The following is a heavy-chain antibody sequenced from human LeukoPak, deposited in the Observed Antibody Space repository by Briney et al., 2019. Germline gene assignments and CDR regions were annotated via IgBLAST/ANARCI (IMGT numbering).Heavy chain of an antibody. J-gene: IGHJ4*02. V-gene: IGHV3-23*01. CDR3: AKDTVGYSYAEY. D-gene: IGHD5-18*01. CDR1: GFTFSGYA. Sequence: GGSLRLSCAASGFTFSGYAMSWVRQAPGKGLEWVSAISGSGSSTYYADSVKGRFTISRDNSKNTLYLQMNNLRAEDTAVYYCAKDTVGYSYAEYWGQGTLLTVSS. CDR2: ISGSGSST.